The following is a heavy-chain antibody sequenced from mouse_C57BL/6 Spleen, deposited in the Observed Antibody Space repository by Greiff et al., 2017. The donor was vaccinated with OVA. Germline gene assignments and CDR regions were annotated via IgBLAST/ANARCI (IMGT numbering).Heavy chain of an antibody. CDR3: ARNLGRKNYCDY. J-gene: IGHJ2*01. CDR2: IWTGGGT. CDR1: GFSLTSYA. V-gene: IGHV2-9-1*01. Sequence: VQGVESGPGLVAPSQSLSITCTVSGFSLTSYAISWVRQPPGKGLEWLGVIWTGGGTNYNSAPTTRLSISKHNSKLLVFIKMNSLQTDYTARYYCARNLGRKNYCDYWGQGTTLTVSS.